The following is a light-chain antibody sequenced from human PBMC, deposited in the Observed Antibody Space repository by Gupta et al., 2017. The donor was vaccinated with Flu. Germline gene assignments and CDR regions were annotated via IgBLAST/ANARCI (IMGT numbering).Light chain of an antibody. CDR2: DAS. J-gene: IGKJ4*01. CDR1: QSVSSF. CDR3: QQRTNWPPLA. Sequence: ERATPSCRASQSVSSFVAWYQQKPGQAPRLLIFDASNRATGIPARFSGSGSGTDFTLTITSLEPEDFAVYYCQQRTNWPPLAFGGGTKVEIK. V-gene: IGKV3-11*01.